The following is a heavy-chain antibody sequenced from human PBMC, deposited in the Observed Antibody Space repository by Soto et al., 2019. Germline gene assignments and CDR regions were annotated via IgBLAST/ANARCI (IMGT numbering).Heavy chain of an antibody. V-gene: IGHV4-31*03. CDR1: GGSISSGGYY. Sequence: SETLSLTCTVSGGSISSGGYYWSWIRQHPGKGLEWIGYIYYSGSTYYNPSLKSRVTISVDTSKNQFSLKLSSVTAADTAVYYCARTLTDYDSSGYYFDYWGQGTLVTVSS. CDR3: ARTLTDYDSSGYYFDY. CDR2: IYYSGST. D-gene: IGHD3-22*01. J-gene: IGHJ4*02.